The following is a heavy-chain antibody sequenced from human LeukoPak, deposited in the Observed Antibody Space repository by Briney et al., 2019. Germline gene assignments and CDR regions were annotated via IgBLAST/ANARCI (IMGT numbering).Heavy chain of an antibody. Sequence: KPGGSLRLSCAASGLTFRDYYMSWIGQAPGKGLDWVSYISSSGSTIYYADSVKGRVTISRDNAKNSLHLQMNSLRAEDTAVYYCAREHYGRLYYHYYMDVWGKGTTVTISS. CDR2: ISSSGSTI. J-gene: IGHJ6*03. CDR3: AREHYGRLYYHYYMDV. V-gene: IGHV3-11*01. CDR1: GLTFRDYY. D-gene: IGHD4-17*01.